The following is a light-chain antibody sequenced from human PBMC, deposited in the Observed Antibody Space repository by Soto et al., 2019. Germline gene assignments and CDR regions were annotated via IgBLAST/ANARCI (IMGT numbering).Light chain of an antibody. CDR2: EGS. CDR1: SSDVGSYNL. Sequence: LTQPASVSGSPGQSITISCTGTSSDVGSYNLVSWYQQHPGKAPKLMIYEGSKRPSGVSNRFSGSKSGNTASLTISGLQAEDEADYYCCSYAGSSTFYVFGIGTKVTVL. J-gene: IGLJ1*01. V-gene: IGLV2-23*01. CDR3: CSYAGSSTFYV.